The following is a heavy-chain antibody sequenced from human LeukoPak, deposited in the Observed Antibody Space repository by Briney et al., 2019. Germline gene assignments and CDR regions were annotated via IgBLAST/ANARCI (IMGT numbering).Heavy chain of an antibody. CDR1: GFTFSSYG. Sequence: PGGSLRLSCAASGFTFSSYGMHWVRQAPGKGLEWVAFIRYDGSNKYYANSVKGRFTISRDNSKNTLYLQMNSLRAEDTAVYYCAKDPRTLYQTGVDYWGQGTLVTVSS. V-gene: IGHV3-30*02. CDR3: AKDPRTLYQTGVDY. CDR2: IRYDGSNK. J-gene: IGHJ4*02. D-gene: IGHD1-14*01.